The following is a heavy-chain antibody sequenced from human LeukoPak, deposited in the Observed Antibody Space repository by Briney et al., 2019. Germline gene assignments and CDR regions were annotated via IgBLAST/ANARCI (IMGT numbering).Heavy chain of an antibody. Sequence: SETLSLTCAVYGGSFSGYYWSWIRQPPGKGLEWIGSIYYSGSTYYNPSLKSRVTISVDTSKNQFSLKLSSVTAADTAVYYCARELAVAPNWFDPWGQGTLVTVSS. CDR3: ARELAVAPNWFDP. J-gene: IGHJ5*02. V-gene: IGHV4-34*01. D-gene: IGHD6-19*01. CDR2: IYYSGST. CDR1: GGSFSGYY.